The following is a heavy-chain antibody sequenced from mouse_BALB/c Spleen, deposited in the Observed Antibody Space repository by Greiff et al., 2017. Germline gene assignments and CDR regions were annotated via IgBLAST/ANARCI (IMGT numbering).Heavy chain of an antibody. Sequence: QVQLQQPGAELVRPGASVKLSCKASGYTFTSYWINWVKQRPGQGLEWIGWIYPGNVNTKYNEKFKGKATLTADKSSSTAYMQLSSLTSEDSAVYFCASDGYDGAWFAYWGQGTLVTVSA. CDR3: ASDGYDGAWFAY. V-gene: IGHV1S56*01. D-gene: IGHD2-2*01. J-gene: IGHJ3*01. CDR2: IYPGNVNT. CDR1: GYTFTSYW.